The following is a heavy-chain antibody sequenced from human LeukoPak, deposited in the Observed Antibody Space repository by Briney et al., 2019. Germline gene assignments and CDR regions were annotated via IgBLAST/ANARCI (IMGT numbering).Heavy chain of an antibody. Sequence: QPGGSLRLSCVASGFPFSTYAMHWVRQAPGKGLEWVTIVSYDGTKKYYVDSVNGRFTISRDNPNNTLYLEMNNLRAEDTAVYYCAKDRGLGDYYYGMDAWGQGTTVSASS. V-gene: IGHV3-30*18. J-gene: IGHJ6*02. CDR3: AKDRGLGDYYYGMDA. CDR1: GFPFSTYA. CDR2: VSYDGTKK. D-gene: IGHD3-16*01.